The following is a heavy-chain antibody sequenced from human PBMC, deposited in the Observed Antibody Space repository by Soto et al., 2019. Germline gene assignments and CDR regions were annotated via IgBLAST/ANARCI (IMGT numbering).Heavy chain of an antibody. V-gene: IGHV3-11*06. Sequence: SGGSLRLSCATSGFAFSDYHRSLIRQPPGKGLDRSSYIRVYDNYTSYADSVKGRYTISRDHALDTLYLKINNLRTEDIALYFCAREGPYGDSSFDCWGQGILVTVSS. CDR3: AREGPYGDSSFDC. CDR1: GFAFSDYH. J-gene: IGHJ4*02. D-gene: IGHD4-17*01. CDR2: IRVYDNYT.